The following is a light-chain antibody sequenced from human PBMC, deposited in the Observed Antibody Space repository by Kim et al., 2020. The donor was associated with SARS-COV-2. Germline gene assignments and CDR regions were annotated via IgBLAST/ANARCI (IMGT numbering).Light chain of an antibody. Sequence: PGQSITISCTGTSSDVGNYNLVSWYQQHPGKAPKLMIYEVTKRPSGVSNRFYGSKSGNTASLTISGLQAEDEADYYCCSYAGSRNVFGGGTQLTVL. CDR2: EVT. J-gene: IGLJ7*01. CDR3: CSYAGSRNV. V-gene: IGLV2-23*02. CDR1: SSDVGNYNL.